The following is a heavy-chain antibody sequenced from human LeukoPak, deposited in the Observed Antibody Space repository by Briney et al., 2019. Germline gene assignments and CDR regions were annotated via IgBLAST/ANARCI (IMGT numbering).Heavy chain of an antibody. V-gene: IGHV3-23*01. CDR3: AKGAATLADGPDS. D-gene: IGHD6-13*01. J-gene: IGHJ4*02. CDR1: GFTFSAYA. CDR2: ISSNAESA. Sequence: GGSLRLSCAASGFTFSAYAMHWVRRAPGKGLDWVSAISSNAESAYYADSVQGRFTISRDNSKNMLYLQMDSLWAEDTAVYYCAKGAATLADGPDSWGQGTLVTVSS.